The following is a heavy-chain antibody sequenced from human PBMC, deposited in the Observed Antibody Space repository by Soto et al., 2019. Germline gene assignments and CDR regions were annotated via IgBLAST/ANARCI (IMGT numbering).Heavy chain of an antibody. CDR1: GYTFTSYA. CDR2: ISAYNGNT. J-gene: IGHJ4*02. CDR3: ARSGPPARY. D-gene: IGHD3-10*01. Sequence: QVQLVQSGAEVKKPGASVKVSCKASGYTFTSYAISWVRQSPGQGLEWMGWISAYNGNTNYAQKLQGRVTMTTDTSTTAADTDLRSLGSDDAAVYYCARSGPPARYWGQVTLVIVSS. V-gene: IGHV1-18*01.